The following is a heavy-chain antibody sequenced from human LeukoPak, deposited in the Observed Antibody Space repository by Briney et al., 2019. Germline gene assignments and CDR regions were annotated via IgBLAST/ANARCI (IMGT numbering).Heavy chain of an antibody. V-gene: IGHV3-30*07. CDR3: ARDWVELLDY. D-gene: IGHD1-7*01. J-gene: IGHJ4*02. Sequence: DSVKGRFTISRDNSKNTLYLQMNSLRAEDTAVYYCARDWVELLDYWGQGTLVTVSS.